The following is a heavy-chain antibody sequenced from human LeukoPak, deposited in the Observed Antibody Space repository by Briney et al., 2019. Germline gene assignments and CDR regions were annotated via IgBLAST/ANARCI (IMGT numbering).Heavy chain of an antibody. CDR3: ARRITIFGVVIAELDYYFDY. CDR1: GGSISSSSYY. D-gene: IGHD3-3*01. CDR2: IYYSGST. Sequence: PSETLSLTCTVSGGSISSSSYYWGWIRQPPGKGLEWIGSIYYSGSTYYNPSLKSRVTISVDTSKNQFSLKLSSVTAADTAVYYCARRITIFGVVIAELDYYFDYWGQGTLVTVSS. V-gene: IGHV4-39*01. J-gene: IGHJ4*02.